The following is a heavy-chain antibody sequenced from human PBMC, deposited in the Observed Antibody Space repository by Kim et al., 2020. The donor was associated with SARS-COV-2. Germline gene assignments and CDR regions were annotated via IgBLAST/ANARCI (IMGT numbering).Heavy chain of an antibody. CDR2: ISSSGSTI. J-gene: IGHJ6*02. D-gene: IGHD1-26*01. Sequence: GGSLRLSCAASGFTFSDYYMSWIRQAPGKGLEWVSYISSSGSTIYYADSVKGRFTISRDNAKNSLYLQMNSLRAEDTAVYYCARLSIVGATTLYGMDVWGQGTTVTVSS. CDR1: GFTFSDYY. V-gene: IGHV3-11*01. CDR3: ARLSIVGATTLYGMDV.